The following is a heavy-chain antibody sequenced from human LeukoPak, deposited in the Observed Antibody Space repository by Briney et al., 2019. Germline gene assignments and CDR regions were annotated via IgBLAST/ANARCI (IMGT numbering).Heavy chain of an antibody. CDR2: IRYDGSIK. D-gene: IGHD6-19*01. CDR1: GFTFSTYG. V-gene: IGHV3-30*02. J-gene: IGHJ4*02. CDR3: AKVFGVAVAGTRGFFDY. Sequence: PGWSLRLSCAVSGFTFSTYGMHWVRQAPGKGLEWVAFIRYDGSIKYYADSVKGRFTISRDNSKSTLYLQLNSLRAEDTALYYCAKVFGVAVAGTRGFFDYWGQGTLVTVSS.